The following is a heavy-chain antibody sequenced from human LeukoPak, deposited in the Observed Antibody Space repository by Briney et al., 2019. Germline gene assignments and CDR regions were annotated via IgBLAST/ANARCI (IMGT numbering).Heavy chain of an antibody. Sequence: ASVKVSCKASGYTFTGYYMHWVRQAPGQGLEWMGWINPNSGGTNYAQKFQGRVTMTRDTSISTAYMELSRLRSDDTAVYYCARDLGLNYGDYEFDYWSQGTLVTVSS. CDR1: GYTFTGYY. D-gene: IGHD4-17*01. J-gene: IGHJ4*02. CDR3: ARDLGLNYGDYEFDY. V-gene: IGHV1-2*02. CDR2: INPNSGGT.